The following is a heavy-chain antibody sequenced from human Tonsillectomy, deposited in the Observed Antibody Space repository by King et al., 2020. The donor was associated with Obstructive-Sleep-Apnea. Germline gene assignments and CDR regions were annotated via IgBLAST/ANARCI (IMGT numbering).Heavy chain of an antibody. CDR3: AKDYGDGYNYGYFDY. CDR1: GFTFSSYG. CDR2: IWYDGSNK. Sequence: VQLVESGGGVVQPGRSLRLSRAASGFTFSSYGMHWVRQAPGKGLEWVAVIWYDGSNKYYADSVKGRFTISRDNSKNTLYLQMNSLRAEDTAVYYCAKDYGDGYNYGYFDYWGQGTLVTVSS. D-gene: IGHD5-24*01. J-gene: IGHJ4*02. V-gene: IGHV3-33*06.